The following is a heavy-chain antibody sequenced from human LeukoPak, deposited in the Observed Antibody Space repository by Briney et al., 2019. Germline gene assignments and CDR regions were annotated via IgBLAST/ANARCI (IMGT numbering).Heavy chain of an antibody. V-gene: IGHV3-21*01. CDR1: GFTFSSYS. Sequence: PGGSLRLSCAASGFTFSSYSMNWVRQAPGKGLEWVSSISSSSSYIYYADSVKGRFTISRDNAKNSLYLQMNSLRAEDTAVYYCARAISGSYYDAFDIWGQGTMVTVSS. D-gene: IGHD1-26*01. J-gene: IGHJ3*02. CDR3: ARAISGSYYDAFDI. CDR2: ISSSSSYI.